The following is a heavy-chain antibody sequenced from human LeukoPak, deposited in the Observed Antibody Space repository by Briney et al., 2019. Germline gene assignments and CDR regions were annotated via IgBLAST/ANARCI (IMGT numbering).Heavy chain of an antibody. D-gene: IGHD4-23*01. CDR3: ARDPDYGGNSGYFDY. J-gene: IGHJ4*02. Sequence: SETLSLTCTVSGGSISSHYWSWIRQPPGKGLEWIEYVYYSGSTNYNPSLKSRVTISVDTSKNQFSLKLSSVTAADTAVYYCARDPDYGGNSGYFDYWGQGTLVTVSS. CDR1: GGSISSHY. CDR2: VYYSGST. V-gene: IGHV4-59*11.